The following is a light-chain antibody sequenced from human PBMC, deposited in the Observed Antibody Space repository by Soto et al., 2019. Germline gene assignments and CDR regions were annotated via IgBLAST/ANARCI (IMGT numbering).Light chain of an antibody. J-gene: IGKJ1*01. CDR3: QQYGSSPRT. CDR1: QSVSSDY. V-gene: IGKV3-20*01. Sequence: EIVLTQSPGTLSLSPGERATLSCRASQSVSSDYLAWYQQKPGQAPRLLIYGASTRATGIPDRFSGSGSGTDFTLTISRLESEDFAVYYCQQYGSSPRTFGQGTKVEIK. CDR2: GAS.